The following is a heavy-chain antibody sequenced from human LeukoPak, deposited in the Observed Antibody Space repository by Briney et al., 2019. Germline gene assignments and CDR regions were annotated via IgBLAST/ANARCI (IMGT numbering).Heavy chain of an antibody. CDR1: GFIVSNSY. J-gene: IGHJ4*02. V-gene: IGHV3-53*01. Sequence: GRSLRLSCAASGFIVSNSYMSWVRQAPGRGLEWVSVIYSSGGTFYSESVKGRFTISRDYSKNTLYLQMNSLRADDTAVYYCAKDSNGPAFWGQGTLVTVSS. CDR3: AKDSNGPAF. D-gene: IGHD6-19*01. CDR2: IYSSGGT.